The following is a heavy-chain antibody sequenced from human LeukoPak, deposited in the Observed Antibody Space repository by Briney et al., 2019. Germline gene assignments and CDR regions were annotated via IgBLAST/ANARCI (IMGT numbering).Heavy chain of an antibody. CDR1: GGSISSSNW. D-gene: IGHD6-19*01. Sequence: PSGTLSLTCAVSGGSISSSNWWSWVRQPPGKGLEWVGEIYHSGSTNYNPSLKSRVTISVDKSKNQFSLKLSSVTAADTAVYYCASFTAVAGHFDYWGQGTLVTVSS. CDR2: IYHSGST. J-gene: IGHJ4*02. CDR3: ASFTAVAGHFDY. V-gene: IGHV4-4*02.